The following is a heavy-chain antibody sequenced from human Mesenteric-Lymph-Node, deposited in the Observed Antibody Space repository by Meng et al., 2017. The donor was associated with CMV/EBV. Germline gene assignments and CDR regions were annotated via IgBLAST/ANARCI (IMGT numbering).Heavy chain of an antibody. CDR3: AREGLGYYFDS. J-gene: IGHJ4*02. Sequence: GGSLRLSCAASGFTFSSYAMNWLRQAPGKGLEWVSSISSGGTDMYYADSVKGRFTVSRDNPKNSLFLQVNSLRAEDTAVYFCAREGLGYYFDSWGQGTLVTVSS. V-gene: IGHV3-21*01. D-gene: IGHD6-13*01. CDR2: ISSGGTDM. CDR1: GFTFSSYA.